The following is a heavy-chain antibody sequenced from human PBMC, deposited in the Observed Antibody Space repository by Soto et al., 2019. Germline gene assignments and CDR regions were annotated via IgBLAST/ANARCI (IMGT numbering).Heavy chain of an antibody. CDR2: MNPNSGNT. V-gene: IGHV1-8*01. CDR3: ARATQGSYYYGMDV. Sequence: ASVKVSCKASGYTFTSYDIKWVRQATGQGLEWMGWMNPNSGNTGYAQKFQGRVTMTRNTSISTAYMELSSLRSEDTAVYYCARATQGSYYYGMDVWGQGTTVTVSS. CDR1: GYTFTSYD. J-gene: IGHJ6*02.